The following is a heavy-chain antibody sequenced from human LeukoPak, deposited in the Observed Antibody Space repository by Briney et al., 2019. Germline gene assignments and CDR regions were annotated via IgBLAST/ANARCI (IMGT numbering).Heavy chain of an antibody. V-gene: IGHV3-30-3*02. CDR2: ISYDGSNK. D-gene: IGHD4-17*01. CDR1: GFTFSSYA. Sequence: GGSLRLSCAASGFTFSSYAMHWVRQAPGKGLEWVAVISYDGSNKYYADSVKGRFTISKDNSKNTLYLQMNSLRAEDTAVYYCAKHKENYGDSCLDDYWGQGSLVTVSS. J-gene: IGHJ4*02. CDR3: AKHKENYGDSCLDDY.